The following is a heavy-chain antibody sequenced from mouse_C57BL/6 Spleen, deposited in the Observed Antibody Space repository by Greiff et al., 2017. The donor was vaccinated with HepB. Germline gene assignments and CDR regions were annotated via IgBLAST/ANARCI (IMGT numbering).Heavy chain of an antibody. J-gene: IGHJ4*01. CDR3: ASMDYAMDY. Sequence: VQLQQPGAELVMPGASVKLSCKASGYTFTSYWMHWVKQRPGQGLEWIGEIDPSDSYTNYNQKFKGKSTLTVDKSSSTAYMQFSSLTSEDSAVYYCASMDYAMDYWAQGTSATVSS. D-gene: IGHD1-1*02. V-gene: IGHV1-69*01. CDR2: IDPSDSYT. CDR1: GYTFTSYW.